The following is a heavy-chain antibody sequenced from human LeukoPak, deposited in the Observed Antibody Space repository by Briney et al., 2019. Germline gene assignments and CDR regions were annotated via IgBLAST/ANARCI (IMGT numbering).Heavy chain of an antibody. CDR2: INPNSGGT. J-gene: IGHJ4*02. CDR3: ASSGSNIATAGTADYFDF. CDR1: GYSFTDYY. D-gene: IGHD6-13*01. V-gene: IGHV1-2*04. Sequence: ASVKVSCKASGYSFTDYYIHWVRQAPGQGLEWMGWINPNSGGTNYAQKFQGWVTMTRDTSISTAYMEVSRLTSDDTAVYYCASSGSNIATAGTADYFDFWGQGALVTVSS.